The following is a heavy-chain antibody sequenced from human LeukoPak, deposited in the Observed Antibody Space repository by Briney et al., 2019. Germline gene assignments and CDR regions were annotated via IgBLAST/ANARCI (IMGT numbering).Heavy chain of an antibody. CDR1: GFTFSSYS. CDR2: ISSSSSYI. CDR3: ARGPDYDILTGYADYFDY. V-gene: IGHV3-21*01. Sequence: PGGSLRLSCAASGFTFSSYSMNWVRQAPGKGLEWVSSISSSSSYIYYADSVKGRFTISRDNAKNSLYLQMNSLRAEDTAVYYCARGPDYDILTGYADYFDYWGQGTLVTVSS. D-gene: IGHD3-9*01. J-gene: IGHJ4*02.